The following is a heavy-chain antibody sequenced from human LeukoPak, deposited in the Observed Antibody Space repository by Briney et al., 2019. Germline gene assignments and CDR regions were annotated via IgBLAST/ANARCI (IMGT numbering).Heavy chain of an antibody. CDR3: ARGGGLDV. V-gene: IGHV3-21*04. D-gene: IGHD3-16*01. Sequence: PGGSLRLSCTASGFSFSSYNMNWVRQAPGKGLEWVSSISSSSSYKYYANSVEGRFTISRDNAKNSLYLQMSNLRAEDTAVYFCARGGGLDVWGQGATVTVSS. J-gene: IGHJ6*02. CDR2: ISSSSSYK. CDR1: GFSFSSYN.